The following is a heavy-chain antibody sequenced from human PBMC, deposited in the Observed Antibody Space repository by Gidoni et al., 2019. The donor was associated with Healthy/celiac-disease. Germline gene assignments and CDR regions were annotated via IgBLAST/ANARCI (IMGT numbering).Heavy chain of an antibody. CDR1: GGTFSSYA. CDR3: ARQYESITGTTFLHYGMDV. D-gene: IGHD1-7*01. J-gene: IGHJ6*02. V-gene: IGHV1-69*01. CDR2: IIPICGTA. Sequence: QVQPVQSGAEVKKPGSSVKVFCKASGGTFSSYAISWVRQAPGQGLEWMGGIIPICGTANYAQKFQGRVTITADESTSTAYMELSSLRSEDTAVYYCARQYESITGTTFLHYGMDVWGQGTTVTVSS.